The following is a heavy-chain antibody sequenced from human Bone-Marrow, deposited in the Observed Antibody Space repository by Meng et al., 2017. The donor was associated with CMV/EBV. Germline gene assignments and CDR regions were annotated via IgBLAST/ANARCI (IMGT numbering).Heavy chain of an antibody. CDR2: IDPNSGGT. D-gene: IGHD1-26*01. J-gene: IGHJ4*02. CDR1: GYTFTGYY. V-gene: IGHV1-2*02. CDR3: ARDPVGPYRNSFLDY. Sequence: ASVKVSCKTSGYTFTGYYTHWVRQAPGQGLQWMGWIDPNSGGTNYSQKFQGRVTMTRDTSISTAYMELSRLRSDDTAVYYCARDPVGPYRNSFLDYCGQGTLVAASS.